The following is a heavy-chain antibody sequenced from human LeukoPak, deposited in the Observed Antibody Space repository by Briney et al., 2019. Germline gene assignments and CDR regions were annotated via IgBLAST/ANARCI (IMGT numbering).Heavy chain of an antibody. Sequence: SETLSLTCTVSGGSISSYYWSWIRQPPGKGLEWIGYIYSSGSTNYNPSLNPSLKSRVTISVDTSKNQFSLKLSSVTAADTAVYYCGRRGGDSSGNFDYWGQGTLVTVSS. D-gene: IGHD3-22*01. CDR3: GRRGGDSSGNFDY. CDR1: GGSISSYY. J-gene: IGHJ4*02. CDR2: IYSSGST. V-gene: IGHV4-59*08.